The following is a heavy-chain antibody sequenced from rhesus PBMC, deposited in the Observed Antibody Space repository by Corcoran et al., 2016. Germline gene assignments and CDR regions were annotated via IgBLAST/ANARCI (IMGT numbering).Heavy chain of an antibody. Sequence: EVQQVQSGAEVKKPGASVRRSCKASGCNFTDPYLNWVRQAPGKELEWKGGVEPAVGKPDYARKFRDRVALTEEISTDKAYMQLSSLRSEDTAVYCCARGEYSNYRYGLDSWGQGVVVTVSS. J-gene: IGHJ6*01. V-gene: IGHV1-111*01. CDR1: GCNFTDPY. CDR2: VEPAVGKP. CDR3: ARGEYSNYRYGLDS. D-gene: IGHD4-23*01.